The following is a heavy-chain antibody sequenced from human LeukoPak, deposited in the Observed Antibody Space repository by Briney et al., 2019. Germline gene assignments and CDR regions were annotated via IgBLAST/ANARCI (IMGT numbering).Heavy chain of an antibody. CDR1: EFIFSDYD. J-gene: IGHJ4*02. D-gene: IGHD1-26*01. Sequence: GGSLRLSCAASEFIFSDYDTHWVRQAPGKGLEWVALIRYDGRSEYYSGYMQGRFTISRDNSKNNLFLNMNNLGPEDTAVYFCARTRLGTSTSFYFDLWGQGTPITVSS. V-gene: IGHV3-30*02. CDR2: IRYDGRSE. CDR3: ARTRLGTSTSFYFDL.